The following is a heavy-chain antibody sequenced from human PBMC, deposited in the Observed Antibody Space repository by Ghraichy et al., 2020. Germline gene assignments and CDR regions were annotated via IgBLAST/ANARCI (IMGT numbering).Heavy chain of an antibody. V-gene: IGHV3-21*01. D-gene: IGHD6-13*01. CDR2: ISSSSTYI. CDR3: ARAFVWQQLVPTWFDP. CDR1: GFTFSSYS. J-gene: IGHJ5*02. Sequence: GGSLRLSCAASGFTFSSYSMNWVRQAPGKGLEWVSSISSSSTYIYYADSVKGRFTISRDNAKNSLFLQMNSLRAEDTAVYYCARAFVWQQLVPTWFDPWGQGTLVTGSS.